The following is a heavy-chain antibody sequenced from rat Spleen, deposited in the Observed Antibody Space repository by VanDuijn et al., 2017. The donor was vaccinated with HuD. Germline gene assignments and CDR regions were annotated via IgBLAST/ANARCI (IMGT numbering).Heavy chain of an antibody. V-gene: IGHV5S13*01. Sequence: EVQLVESGGGLMQPGRSLKLSCAASGFTFSNYDMAWVRQSPTKGLEWIASISTGADNTYYRDSVKGRFTVSRDDTNNTHYLQMDSLRSEDTATYYCAIHGGLRNWFVSWGQGTLVTVS. D-gene: IGHD1-11*01. J-gene: IGHJ3*01. CDR3: AIHGGLRNWFVS. CDR1: GFTFSNYD. CDR2: ISTGADNT.